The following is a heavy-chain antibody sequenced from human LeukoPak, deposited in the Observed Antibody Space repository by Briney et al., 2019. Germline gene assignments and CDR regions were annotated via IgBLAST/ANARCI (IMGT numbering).Heavy chain of an antibody. CDR3: ARGPGIAVAGSNWY. CDR2: ISAYNGNT. Sequence: DASVKVSCKASGYTFTSYGISWVRQPPGQGLEWMGWISAYNGNTNYAQKLQGRVTMTTDTSTSTAYMELRSLRSDDTAVYYCARGPGIAVAGSNWYWGQGTLVTVSS. D-gene: IGHD6-19*01. J-gene: IGHJ4*02. CDR1: GYTFTSYG. V-gene: IGHV1-18*01.